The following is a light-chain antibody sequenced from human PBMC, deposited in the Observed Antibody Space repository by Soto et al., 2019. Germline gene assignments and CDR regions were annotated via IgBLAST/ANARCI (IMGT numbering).Light chain of an antibody. J-gene: IGKJ1*01. Sequence: EIVLTQSPGTLYLSPGERATLSCRASQSGSSSYLAWYQQKSGQAPRLLIYIASSRATGIPDRFSGSGSGTDFTLTLSRLEPEDFAVYYCQQYGSSPRTFGQGTKVEVK. CDR3: QQYGSSPRT. CDR1: QSGSSSY. CDR2: IAS. V-gene: IGKV3-20*01.